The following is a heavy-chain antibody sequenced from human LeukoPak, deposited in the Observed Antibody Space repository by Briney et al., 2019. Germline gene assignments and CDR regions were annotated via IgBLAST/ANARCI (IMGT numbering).Heavy chain of an antibody. Sequence: SETLSLTCTVSGGSISSYYWSWIRQPAGKGLEWIGCIYTSGSTNYNPSLKSRVTMSVDTSKNQFSLKLSSVTAADTAVYYCARTRYSSGWANWFDPWGQGTLVTVSS. J-gene: IGHJ5*02. D-gene: IGHD6-19*01. CDR1: GGSISSYY. V-gene: IGHV4-4*07. CDR2: IYTSGST. CDR3: ARTRYSSGWANWFDP.